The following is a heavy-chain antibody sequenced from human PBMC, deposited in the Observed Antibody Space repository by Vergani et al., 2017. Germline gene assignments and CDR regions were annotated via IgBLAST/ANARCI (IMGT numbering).Heavy chain of an antibody. V-gene: IGHV1-69*01. Sequence: QVQLVQSGAEVKKPGSSVKVSCKASGGTFSSYAISWVRQAPGQGLEWMGGIIPIFGTAYYAQKFQGRVTITADESTSTAYVELSSLRSEDTAVYYCARAYNPIGLRLGELSHFDGWSQGTLVTVSS. CDR1: GGTFSSYA. CDR2: IIPIFGTA. J-gene: IGHJ4*02. D-gene: IGHD3-16*02. CDR3: ARAYNPIGLRLGELSHFDG.